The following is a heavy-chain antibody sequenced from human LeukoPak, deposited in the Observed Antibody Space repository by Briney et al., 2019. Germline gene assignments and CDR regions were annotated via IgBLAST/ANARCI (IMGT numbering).Heavy chain of an antibody. Sequence: GASVKVSCKASGYTFTGYYMHWVRQAPGQGLEWMGWINPNSGGTNYAQKFQGRVTMTRDTSISTAYMELSRLRSDDTAVYYCARLYYYDSSGYYDAFDNWGQGTMVTVSS. CDR3: ARLYYYDSSGYYDAFDN. J-gene: IGHJ3*02. CDR2: INPNSGGT. V-gene: IGHV1-2*02. CDR1: GYTFTGYY. D-gene: IGHD3-22*01.